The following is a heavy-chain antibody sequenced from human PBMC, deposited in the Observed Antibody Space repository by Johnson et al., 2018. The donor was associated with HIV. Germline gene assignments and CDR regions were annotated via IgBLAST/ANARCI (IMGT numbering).Heavy chain of an antibody. V-gene: IGHV3-66*01. J-gene: IGHJ3*02. CDR2: IYSGGNT. D-gene: IGHD1-26*01. Sequence: EVQLVESGGDLVQPGGSLRLSCAASGFIVSTNYMNWVRQAPGKGLEWVSVIYSGGNTYYADSVKGRFTISRDNSKNTLYLQMNSLRAEDKAWYYCAKDDRELDAFDIWGQGTMVTVSS. CDR3: AKDDRELDAFDI. CDR1: GFIVSTNY.